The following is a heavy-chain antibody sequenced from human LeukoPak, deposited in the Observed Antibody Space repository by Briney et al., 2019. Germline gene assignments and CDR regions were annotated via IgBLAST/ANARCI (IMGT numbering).Heavy chain of an antibody. J-gene: IGHJ4*02. V-gene: IGHV1-2*02. CDR2: INPNSGGT. Sequence: ASVKVSCKASGYTFTGYYMHWVRQAPGRGLEWMGWINPNSGGTNYAQKFQGRVTMTRDTSISTAYMELSRLRSDDTAVYYCARPDYYGSGSYREDWGQGTLVTVSS. CDR3: ARPDYYGSGSYRED. CDR1: GYTFTGYY. D-gene: IGHD3-10*01.